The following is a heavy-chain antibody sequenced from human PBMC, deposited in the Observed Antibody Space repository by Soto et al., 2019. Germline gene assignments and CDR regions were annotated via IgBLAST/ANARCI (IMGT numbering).Heavy chain of an antibody. CDR3: ADGGEWSFNFDY. CDR1: GFTFSSYA. D-gene: IGHD3-3*01. CDR2: ISGSGDNT. Sequence: PVGSLRLSGAASGFTFSSYAMSWVRQAPGKGLEWVSAISGSGDNTYYPDSVKGRFTISRDNARNTLYLQMNSLRAEDTAVYYCADGGEWSFNFDYWGQGTLVTVSS. V-gene: IGHV3-23*01. J-gene: IGHJ4*02.